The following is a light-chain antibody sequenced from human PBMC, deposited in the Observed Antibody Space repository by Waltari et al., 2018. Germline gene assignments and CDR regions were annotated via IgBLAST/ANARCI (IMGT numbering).Light chain of an antibody. Sequence: EVFMTQSLHTLSVSPGDRAARFCRASQSIARNLAWYQQKPGQAPRLLIYGASTRGTDVPDRFSGSGSGTEFTLTISSLQSEDFAVDYCQQYNNWRTFGQGTKLEIK. CDR2: GAS. CDR1: QSIARN. CDR3: QQYNNWRT. J-gene: IGKJ2*01. V-gene: IGKV3-15*01.